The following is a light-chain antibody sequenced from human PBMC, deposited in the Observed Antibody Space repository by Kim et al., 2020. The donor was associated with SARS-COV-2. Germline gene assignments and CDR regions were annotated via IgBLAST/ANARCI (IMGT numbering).Light chain of an antibody. V-gene: IGLV10-54*01. CDR1: NSNVGKQG. CDR2: RNN. J-gene: IGLJ3*02. CDR3: SAWDTSLSAWL. Sequence: RHSPTPTCHGENSNVGKQGANGQQQHQGRPTKFLSYRNNDRPSGISERFSAARSGNAASLTITELQPEDEADYYCSAWDTSLSAWLFGGRTQLTVL.